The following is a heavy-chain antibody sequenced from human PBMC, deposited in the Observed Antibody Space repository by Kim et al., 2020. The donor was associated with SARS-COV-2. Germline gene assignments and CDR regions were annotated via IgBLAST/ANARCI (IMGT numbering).Heavy chain of an antibody. D-gene: IGHD6-19*01. CDR2: ISSNGGST. CDR1: GFTFSSYA. CDR3: VKFPSGRAVAGTRGEDY. V-gene: IGHV3-64D*09. J-gene: IGHJ4*02. Sequence: GGSLRLSCSASGFTFSSYAMHWVRQAPGKGLEYVSAISSNGGSTYYADSVKGRFTISRDNSKNTLYLQMSSLRAEDTAVYYCVKFPSGRAVAGTRGEDYWGQGTLVTVSS.